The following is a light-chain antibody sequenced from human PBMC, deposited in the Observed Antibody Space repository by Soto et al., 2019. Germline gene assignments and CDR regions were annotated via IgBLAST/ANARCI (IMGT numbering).Light chain of an antibody. CDR1: RSNIGSNP. Sequence: QPVLTQPPSASGTAGQRVTISCSGSRSNIGSNPVNWYQQLPGTAPKLLSHSNNQRPSGVPDRFSGSKSGTSASLAISGLQSEDEADYYCAAWDDSLYGYVFGTGTKLTVL. J-gene: IGLJ1*01. CDR2: SNN. CDR3: AAWDDSLYGYV. V-gene: IGLV1-44*01.